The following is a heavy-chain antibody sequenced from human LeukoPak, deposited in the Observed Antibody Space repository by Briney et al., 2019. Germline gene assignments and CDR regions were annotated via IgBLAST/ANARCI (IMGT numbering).Heavy chain of an antibody. Sequence: GGSLRLSCAASGFTFDDYAMHWVRQAPGKGLEWVSGISWNSGNIGYADSVKGRFTISRDNAKKTLYLQMNSLRAEDTALYYCAKDYGYSSSWYDYWGQGTLVTVSS. V-gene: IGHV3-9*01. D-gene: IGHD6-13*01. CDR1: GFTFDDYA. CDR3: AKDYGYSSSWYDY. J-gene: IGHJ4*02. CDR2: ISWNSGNI.